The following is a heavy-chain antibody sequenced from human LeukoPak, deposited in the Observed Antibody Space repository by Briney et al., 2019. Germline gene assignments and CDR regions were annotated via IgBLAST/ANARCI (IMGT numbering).Heavy chain of an antibody. D-gene: IGHD3-22*01. V-gene: IGHV1-69*05. J-gene: IGHJ4*02. CDR2: IIPIFGTA. Sequence: GASVKVSCKASGGTFSSYAISWVRQAPGQGLEWMGRIIPIFGTANYAQKFQGRVTFTTDESTSTAYMELSSLRSEDTAVYYCAREGRYYDSSGYYYYWGQGTLVTVSS. CDR1: GGTFSSYA. CDR3: AREGRYYDSSGYYYY.